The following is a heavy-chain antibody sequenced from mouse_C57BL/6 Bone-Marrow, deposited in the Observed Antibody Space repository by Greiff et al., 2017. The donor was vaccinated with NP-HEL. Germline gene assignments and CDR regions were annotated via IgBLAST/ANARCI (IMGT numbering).Heavy chain of an antibody. Sequence: EVQLVESGGGLVQPKGSLKLSCAASGFSFNTYAMNWVRQAPGKGLEWVARIRSKSNNYATYYADSVKDRFTISRDDSESMLYLQMNNLKTEDTAMYYCVRQRYYYWDYFDYWGQGTTLTVSS. J-gene: IGHJ2*01. D-gene: IGHD1-1*01. CDR1: GFSFNTYA. CDR2: IRSKSNNYAT. V-gene: IGHV10-1*01. CDR3: VRQRYYYWDYFDY.